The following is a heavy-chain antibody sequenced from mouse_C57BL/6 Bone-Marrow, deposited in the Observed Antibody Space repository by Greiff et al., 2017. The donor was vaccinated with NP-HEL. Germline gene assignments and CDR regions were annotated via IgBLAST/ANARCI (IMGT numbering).Heavy chain of an antibody. D-gene: IGHD1-1*01. CDR3: ARSLLAYYYGSSYWYFDV. V-gene: IGHV1-85*01. CDR2: IYPRDGST. J-gene: IGHJ1*03. Sequence: QVQLQQSGPELVKPGASVKLSCKASGYTFTSYDINWVKQRPGQGLEWIGWIYPRDGSTKYNEKFKGKATLTVDTSSSTAYMELHSLTSEDSAVYFCARSLLAYYYGSSYWYFDVWGTGTTVTVSS. CDR1: GYTFTSYD.